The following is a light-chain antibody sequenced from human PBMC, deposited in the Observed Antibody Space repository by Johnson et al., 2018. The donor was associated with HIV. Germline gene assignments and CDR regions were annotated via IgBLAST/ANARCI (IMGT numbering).Light chain of an antibody. CDR1: SYNIGNNY. V-gene: IGLV1-51*02. Sequence: QSVLTKPPSVSAAPGQKVTISCSGSSYNIGNNYVSWYQQLPGTAPKLLIYENNKRPSGIPDRFSGSKSGTSATLGITGLQTGDEADYYCGTWDSSLSAGGYVFGTGTKVTVL. J-gene: IGLJ1*01. CDR3: GTWDSSLSAGGYV. CDR2: ENN.